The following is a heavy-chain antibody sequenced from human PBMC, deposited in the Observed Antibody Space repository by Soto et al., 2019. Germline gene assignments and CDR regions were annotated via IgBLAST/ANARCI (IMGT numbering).Heavy chain of an antibody. CDR3: ARDLKNSRSWLGRRYYYYGMDV. CDR2: IYTSGST. V-gene: IGHV4-4*07. J-gene: IGHJ6*02. CDR1: GGPISSYY. Sequence: SETLSLTCTVSGGPISSYYWSWIRQPAGKGLEWIGRIYTSGSTNYNPSLKSRVTMSVDTSKNQFSRKLSSVTAEDTAVYYCARDLKNSRSWLGRRYYYYGMDVWGQGTTVTVSS. D-gene: IGHD6-13*01.